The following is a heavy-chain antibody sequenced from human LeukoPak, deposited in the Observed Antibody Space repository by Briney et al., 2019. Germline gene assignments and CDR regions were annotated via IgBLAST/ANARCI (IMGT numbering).Heavy chain of an antibody. Sequence: SETLSLTCTVSGGSISTSTYYWGWIRQPPGKGLEWTASIYYGGSTYYNPSLKSRVTISVDTSNNQFSLKLSSVTAADTAVYYCARARDYYDVSAYDFWGQGTLVTVPS. CDR2: IYYGGST. J-gene: IGHJ4*02. D-gene: IGHD3-22*01. CDR1: GGSISTSTYY. V-gene: IGHV4-39*07. CDR3: ARARDYYDVSAYDF.